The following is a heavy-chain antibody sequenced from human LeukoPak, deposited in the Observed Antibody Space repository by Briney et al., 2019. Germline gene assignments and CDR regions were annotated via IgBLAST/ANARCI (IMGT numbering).Heavy chain of an antibody. Sequence: GGSLRLSCAASGFTFSSYAMHWVRQAPGKGLEWVAVISYDGSNKYYADSVKGRFTISRDNSKNTLYLQMNSLRAEDTAVYYCARATVDIVVVVAARGAYYFDYWGQGTLVTVSS. CDR3: ARATVDIVVVVAARGAYYFDY. D-gene: IGHD2-15*01. J-gene: IGHJ4*02. CDR2: ISYDGSNK. CDR1: GFTFSSYA. V-gene: IGHV3-30-3*01.